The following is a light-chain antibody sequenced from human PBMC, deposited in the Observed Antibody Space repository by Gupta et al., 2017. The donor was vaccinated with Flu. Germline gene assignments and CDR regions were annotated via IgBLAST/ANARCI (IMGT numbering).Light chain of an antibody. Sequence: EIVWTQSPATLSLSPGERATLSCRASQSVSSYLAWYQQKPGQAPRLLIYDASNSATRIPARFSGSGSGSDLTLSIMSLEPEAFAVYYCHGRSTWLNTFGQGTRLEIK. V-gene: IGKV3-11*01. CDR3: HGRSTWLNT. CDR1: QSVSSY. J-gene: IGKJ5*01. CDR2: DAS.